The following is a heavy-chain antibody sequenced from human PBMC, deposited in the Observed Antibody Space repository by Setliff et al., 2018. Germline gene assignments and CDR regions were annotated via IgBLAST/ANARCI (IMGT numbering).Heavy chain of an antibody. CDR2: IIPIFGTA. J-gene: IGHJ6*02. V-gene: IGHV1-69*06. CDR3: ATLLANYGSGMDV. Sequence: GASVKVSCKASGGTFSSYAISWVRQAPGQGLEWMGRIIPIFGTANYAQKFQGRVTITADKSTSTAYMELSSLRSEDTAVYYCATLLANYGSGMDVWGQGTTVTVSS. D-gene: IGHD3-10*01. CDR1: GGTFSSYA.